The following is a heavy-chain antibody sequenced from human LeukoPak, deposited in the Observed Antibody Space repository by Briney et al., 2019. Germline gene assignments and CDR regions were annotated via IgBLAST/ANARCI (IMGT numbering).Heavy chain of an antibody. CDR1: GGSFSGYY. D-gene: IGHD3-10*01. J-gene: IGHJ1*01. CDR3: ARRHAYYYGSGSYSHFQH. Sequence: PSETLSLTCAVYGGSFSGYYRSWIRQPPGKGLEWIGEINHSGSTNYNPSLKSRVTISVDTSKNQFSLKLSSVTAADTAVYYCARRHAYYYGSGSYSHFQHWGQGTLVTVSS. CDR2: INHSGST. V-gene: IGHV4-34*01.